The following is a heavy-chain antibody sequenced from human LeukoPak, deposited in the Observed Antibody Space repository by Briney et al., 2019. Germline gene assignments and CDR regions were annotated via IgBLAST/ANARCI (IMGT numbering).Heavy chain of an antibody. CDR3: ARAPGIDDFWSGYYSFFDY. D-gene: IGHD3-3*01. CDR1: GFTFSSYG. V-gene: IGHV3-30*02. J-gene: IGHJ4*02. CDR2: IRYDGSNK. Sequence: GGSLRLSCAASGFTFSSYGMHWVRQAPGKGLEWVAFIRYDGSNKYYADSVKGRFTISRDNSKNTLYLQMNSLRAEDTAVYYCARAPGIDDFWSGYYSFFDYWGQGTLVTVSS.